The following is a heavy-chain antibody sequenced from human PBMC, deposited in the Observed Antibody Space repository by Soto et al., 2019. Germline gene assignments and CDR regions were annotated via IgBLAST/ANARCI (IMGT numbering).Heavy chain of an antibody. CDR2: ISWNSGSV. CDR1: GFSFDDYA. Sequence: EVQLVESGGGLVQPGRSLRLSCAASGFSFDDYAMHWVRQSPGKGLEWVSGISWNSGSVAYADSVKGRFTISRDNARNCLYLQMNSLRAEDTALYPWAKATGWGLRPVFYFSGSWGQGPLFTVST. D-gene: IGHD6-19*01. J-gene: IGHJ4*02. CDR3: AKATGWGLRPVFYFSGS. V-gene: IGHV3-9*01.